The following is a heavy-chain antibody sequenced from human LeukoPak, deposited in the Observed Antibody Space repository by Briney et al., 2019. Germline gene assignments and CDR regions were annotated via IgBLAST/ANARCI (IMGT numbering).Heavy chain of an antibody. CDR2: IYYSGST. CDR1: GGPISSGGYY. D-gene: IGHD2-21*02. V-gene: IGHV4-31*03. J-gene: IGHJ4*02. CDR3: ARLLAYCGGDCYAADY. Sequence: SQTLSLTCTVSGGPISSGGYYWSWIRQHPGKGLEWIVYIYYSGSTYYNPSLKSRVTISVDTSKNQFSLKLSSVTAADTAVYYCARLLAYCGGDCYAADYWGQGTLVTVSS.